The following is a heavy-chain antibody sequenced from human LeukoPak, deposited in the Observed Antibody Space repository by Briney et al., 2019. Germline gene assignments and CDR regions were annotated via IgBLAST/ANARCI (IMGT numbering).Heavy chain of an antibody. Sequence: PSETLSLTCTVSGGSISIYYWSWLRQPPGKGLEWIGYVYNSGSTDYNPSLKSRVTISADTSKNQFSLKVNSVTASDTAVYYCVRDRELYYWGQGILVTVSS. CDR2: VYNSGST. V-gene: IGHV4-59*01. J-gene: IGHJ4*02. CDR3: VRDRELYY. CDR1: GGSISIYY. D-gene: IGHD1-26*01.